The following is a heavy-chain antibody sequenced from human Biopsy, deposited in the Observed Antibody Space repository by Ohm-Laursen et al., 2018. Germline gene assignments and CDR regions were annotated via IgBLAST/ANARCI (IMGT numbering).Heavy chain of an antibody. CDR2: IHCKTGAT. CDR1: SYTFTDYN. CDR3: ARDPLNGHKHFDY. Sequence: SSVKVSCKASSYTFTDYNIHCMRQAPGQGLEWLGYIHCKTGATNYAQKFQGTVTMTRDTSISTAYLALGSLRSADTAIYYCARDPLNGHKHFDYWGQGSLVIVSS. V-gene: IGHV1-2*02. D-gene: IGHD2-8*01. J-gene: IGHJ4*02.